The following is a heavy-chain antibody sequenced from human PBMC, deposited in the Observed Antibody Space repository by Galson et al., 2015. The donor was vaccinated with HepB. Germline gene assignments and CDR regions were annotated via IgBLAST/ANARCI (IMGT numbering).Heavy chain of an antibody. J-gene: IGHJ3*02. CDR2: IWYDGSNK. V-gene: IGHV3-33*01. D-gene: IGHD1-26*01. CDR1: GFTFSSYG. CDR3: AREGYSGSYGAFDI. Sequence: SLRLSCAASGFTFSSYGMHWVRQAPGKGLEWVAVIWYDGSNKYYADSVKGRFTISRDNSKNTLYLQMNSLRAEDTAVYYCAREGYSGSYGAFDIWGQGTMVTVSS.